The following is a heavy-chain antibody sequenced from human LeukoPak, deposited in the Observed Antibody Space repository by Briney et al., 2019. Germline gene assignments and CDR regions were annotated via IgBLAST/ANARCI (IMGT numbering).Heavy chain of an antibody. CDR3: AKSGSGWYRLDY. D-gene: IGHD6-19*01. CDR2: ISGSGSST. J-gene: IGHJ4*02. V-gene: IGHV3-23*01. CDR1: GFIFSSYA. Sequence: GGSLRLSCAASGFIFSSYAMSWVRQAPGKGLEWVSAISGSGSSTYYADSVKGRFTISRDNSKNTLYLQMNSLRAEDTAAYYCAKSGSGWYRLDYWGQGTLVTLSP.